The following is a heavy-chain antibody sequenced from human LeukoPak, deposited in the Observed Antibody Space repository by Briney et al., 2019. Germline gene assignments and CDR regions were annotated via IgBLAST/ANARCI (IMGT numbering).Heavy chain of an antibody. CDR2: INSDGTST. V-gene: IGHV3-74*03. D-gene: IGHD5-12*01. CDR3: AREHSGYDFPGRDYYYMDV. Sequence: QPGGSLRLSCAASGFTFSSYWMHWVRQAPGKGLVWVSRINSDGTSTTYADSVKGRFTISRDNVKNTLYLQMNSLRAEDTAVYYCAREHSGYDFPGRDYYYMDVWGKGTTVTVSS. CDR1: GFTFSSYW. J-gene: IGHJ6*03.